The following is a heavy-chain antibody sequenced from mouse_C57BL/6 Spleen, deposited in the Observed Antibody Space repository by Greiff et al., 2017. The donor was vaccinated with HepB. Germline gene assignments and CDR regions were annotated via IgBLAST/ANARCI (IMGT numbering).Heavy chain of an antibody. CDR3: TRRSTMVTTNYFDY. CDR1: GYTFTDYE. J-gene: IGHJ2*01. Sequence: VQLQQSGAELVRPGASVTLSCKASGYTFTDYEMHWVKQTPVHGLEWIGAIDPETGGTAYNQKFKGKAILTADNSSSTAYMELRSLTSEDSAVYYCTRRSTMVTTNYFDYWGQGTTLTVSS. V-gene: IGHV1-15*01. CDR2: IDPETGGT. D-gene: IGHD2-1*01.